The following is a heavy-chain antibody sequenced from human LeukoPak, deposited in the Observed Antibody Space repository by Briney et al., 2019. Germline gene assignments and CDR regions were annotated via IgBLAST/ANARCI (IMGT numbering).Heavy chain of an antibody. Sequence: ASVKVSCKASGYTFTSYDINWVRQATGQGLEWMGWMNPNSGNTGYAQKFQGRVTMTRNTSISTAYMELSSLRSEDAAVYYCARVRGSYFFWFDPWGQGTLVTVSS. V-gene: IGHV1-8*01. CDR3: ARVRGSYFFWFDP. CDR2: MNPNSGNT. D-gene: IGHD1-26*01. J-gene: IGHJ5*02. CDR1: GYTFTSYD.